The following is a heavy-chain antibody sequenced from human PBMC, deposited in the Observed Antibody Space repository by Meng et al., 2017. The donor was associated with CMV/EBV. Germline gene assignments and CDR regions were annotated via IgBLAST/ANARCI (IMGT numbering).Heavy chain of an antibody. CDR2: INPNSDGT. D-gene: IGHD6-13*01. J-gene: IGHJ4*02. Sequence: AARSTLTGYYMHWLRQAPGQGLEWMGWINPNSDGTNYAQQFQGRVTMTMDTSIRTAYMELIRLRSDDTAVYYCARGMNQQLVDFDYWGQGTLVTVSS. CDR1: RSTLTGYY. V-gene: IGHV1-2*02. CDR3: ARGMNQQLVDFDY.